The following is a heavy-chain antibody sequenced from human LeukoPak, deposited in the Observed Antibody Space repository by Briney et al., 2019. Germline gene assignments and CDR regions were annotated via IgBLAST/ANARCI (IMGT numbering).Heavy chain of an antibody. J-gene: IGHJ4*02. CDR1: GYSIRSGYD. Sequence: SETLSLTCTVSGYSIRSGYDWVWIRQPPGKGLEWIGSINYSGTTYDNPSLKSRVTMSIDSSKNQFSLNVRSVTAADTAHYYCARAPEYGLYYFDYWGQGTLVTVSS. V-gene: IGHV4-38-2*02. CDR2: INYSGTT. D-gene: IGHD1-14*01. CDR3: ARAPEYGLYYFDY.